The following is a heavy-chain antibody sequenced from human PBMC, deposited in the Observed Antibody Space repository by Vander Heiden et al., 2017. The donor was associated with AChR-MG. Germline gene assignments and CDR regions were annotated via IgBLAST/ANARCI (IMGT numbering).Heavy chain of an antibody. V-gene: IGHV5-10-1*03. CDR2: IDSSDSQT. Sequence: VQQLQSGAEVKRPGESLWKHCKGTGSTFSNFRTSGVRQSTGQGLEWVERIDSSDSQTSYSPSFEGHVTISADKSISTAYLQWSSLKASDTATYYCARHHESYDDLWSGRGKGYYYYGMDVWGQGTTVTVSS. CDR1: GSTFSNFR. CDR3: ARHHESYDDLWSGRGKGYYYYGMDV. J-gene: IGHJ6*02. D-gene: IGHD3-3*01.